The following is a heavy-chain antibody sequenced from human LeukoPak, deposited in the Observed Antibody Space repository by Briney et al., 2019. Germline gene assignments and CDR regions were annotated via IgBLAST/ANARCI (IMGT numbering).Heavy chain of an antibody. Sequence: ASVKVSCKASGYTFTSYDFNWVRQATEQRPEWMGWMSPNSGDTGYAQKFQDRVTMTRNTSISTAYMELSSLRSDDTAVYYCARGPPNWGYDYWGPGTLVTVS. D-gene: IGHD7-27*01. CDR1: GYTFTSYD. CDR2: MSPNSGDT. J-gene: IGHJ4*02. CDR3: ARGPPNWGYDY. V-gene: IGHV1-8*01.